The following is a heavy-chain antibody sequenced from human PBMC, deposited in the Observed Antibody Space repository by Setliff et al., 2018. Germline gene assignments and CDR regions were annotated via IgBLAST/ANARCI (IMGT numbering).Heavy chain of an antibody. CDR1: GGSINSYY. V-gene: IGHV4-59*08. Sequence: PSETLSLTCIVSGGSINSYYWNWIRQPPGKGLEWIGYIYYSGNSNYDTNYNPSLKSRVTILSDKPNKQFSLELRSLTAADTALYYCARGGGYGSGGSFHNAPFDYWGQGMLVTVSS. CDR3: ARGGGYGSGGSFHNAPFDY. CDR2: IYYSGNSNYDT. J-gene: IGHJ4*02. D-gene: IGHD3-10*01.